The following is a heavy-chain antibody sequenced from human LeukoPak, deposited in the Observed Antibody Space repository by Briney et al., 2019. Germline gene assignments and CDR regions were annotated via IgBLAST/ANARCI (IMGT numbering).Heavy chain of an antibody. Sequence: SETLSLTCTVSGGSISSYYWSWIRQPPGKGLEWIGYIYYSGSTNYNPSLKSRVTISVDTSKNQFSLKLSSVTAADTAVYYCARDICGGDCYSASWFDPWGQGTLVTVSS. CDR1: GGSISSYY. D-gene: IGHD2-21*02. CDR3: ARDICGGDCYSASWFDP. J-gene: IGHJ5*02. V-gene: IGHV4-59*01. CDR2: IYYSGST.